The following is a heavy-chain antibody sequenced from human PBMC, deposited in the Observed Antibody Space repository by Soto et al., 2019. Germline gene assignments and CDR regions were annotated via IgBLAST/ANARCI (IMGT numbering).Heavy chain of an antibody. J-gene: IGHJ5*02. CDR3: ARDPRGSPGIAAAGTGWFDP. Sequence: VASVKVSCKASGYTFISYGISWVRKAPGQGLEWMGWISAYNGNTNYAQKLQGRVTMTTDTSTSTAYMELRSLRSDDTAVYYCARDPRGSPGIAAAGTGWFDPWGQGTLVTVSS. CDR1: GYTFISYG. D-gene: IGHD6-13*01. V-gene: IGHV1-18*01. CDR2: ISAYNGNT.